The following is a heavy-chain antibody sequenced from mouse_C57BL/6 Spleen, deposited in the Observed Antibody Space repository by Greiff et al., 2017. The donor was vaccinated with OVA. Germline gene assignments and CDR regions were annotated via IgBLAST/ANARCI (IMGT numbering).Heavy chain of an antibody. CDR3: ARGGYWDYAMDY. D-gene: IGHD3-1*01. CDR1: GYAFTNYL. CDR2: LNPGSGGT. V-gene: IGHV1-54*01. Sequence: QVQLQQSGAELVRPGTSVTVSCKASGYAFTNYLIEWVKQRPGQGLEWIGVLNPGSGGTNYNEKFKGKATLTADKSSSTAYMQLSSLTSEDSAVYCGARGGYWDYAMDYWGQGTSVTVSS. J-gene: IGHJ4*01.